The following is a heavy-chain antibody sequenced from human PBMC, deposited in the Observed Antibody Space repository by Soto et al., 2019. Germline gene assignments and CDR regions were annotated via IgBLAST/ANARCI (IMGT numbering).Heavy chain of an antibody. Sequence: QVQLVESGGGVVQPGRSLRLSCAASGFTFSSYGMHWVRQAPGKGLEWVAVISYDGSNKYYADSVKGRFTISRDNSKNTLYLQMNSLRAEDTAVYYCAKANSGSHPYGMDVWGQGTTVTVSS. J-gene: IGHJ6*02. CDR3: AKANSGSHPYGMDV. V-gene: IGHV3-30*18. CDR1: GFTFSSYG. CDR2: ISYDGSNK. D-gene: IGHD1-26*01.